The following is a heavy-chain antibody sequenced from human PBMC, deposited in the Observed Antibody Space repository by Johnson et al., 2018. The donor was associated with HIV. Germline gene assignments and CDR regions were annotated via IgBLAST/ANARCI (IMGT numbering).Heavy chain of an antibody. Sequence: VQLVESGRDLVEPGESLRLSCVASGFTFSNAWMHWVRQAPGKGLEWVGRIKSKTDGGTIDYAAPVKGRFTISRDDYKNTLYLQMDSLRPEDTALYYCVRGGLGYQDFHDPFDIWGQGTMVTVSS. J-gene: IGHJ3*02. CDR1: GFTFSNAW. D-gene: IGHD3-16*02. CDR3: VRGGLGYQDFHDPFDI. CDR2: IKSKTDGGTI. V-gene: IGHV3-15*05.